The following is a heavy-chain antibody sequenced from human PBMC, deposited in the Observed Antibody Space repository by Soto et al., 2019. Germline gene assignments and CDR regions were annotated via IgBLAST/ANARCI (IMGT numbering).Heavy chain of an antibody. CDR1: GGSISSYY. CDR2: IYTSGST. D-gene: IGHD3-22*01. CDR3: ARDGYYYDSSGFDY. J-gene: IGHJ4*02. Sequence: QVQLQESGPGLVKPSETLSLTCTVSGGSISSYYWSWIRQPAGKGLEWIGRIYTSGSTNYNPSLKSRVTMSVDTSKNQVSLKLSSVTAADTAVYYCARDGYYYDSSGFDYWGQGTLVTVSS. V-gene: IGHV4-4*07.